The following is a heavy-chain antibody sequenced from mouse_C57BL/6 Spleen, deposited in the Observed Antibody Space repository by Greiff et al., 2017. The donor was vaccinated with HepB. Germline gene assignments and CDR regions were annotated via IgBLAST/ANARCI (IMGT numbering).Heavy chain of an antibody. D-gene: IGHD2-2*01. CDR3: ARMHGSFDY. CDR2: IYPGDGDT. V-gene: IGHV1-82*01. Sequence: VQLQQSGPELVKPGASVKISCKASGYAFSSSWMNWVKQRPGKGLEWIGRIYPGDGDTNYNGKFKGKATLTADKSSSTAYMQLSSLTSEDSAVYFCARMHGSFDYWGQGTTLTVSS. J-gene: IGHJ2*01. CDR1: GYAFSSSW.